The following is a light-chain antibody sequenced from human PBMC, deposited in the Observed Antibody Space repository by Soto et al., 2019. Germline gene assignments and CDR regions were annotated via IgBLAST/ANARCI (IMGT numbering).Light chain of an antibody. J-gene: IGKJ5*01. Sequence: DIQMTQSPSPLSASVGDRVTITCRASPNINNWLAWYQQKRGKAPNLLIYGASTLESGVPSRFSGSGFGTEFALTISSLQPDDFATYYCQQYSAWYTFGQGTRLEIK. V-gene: IGKV1-5*01. CDR3: QQYSAWYT. CDR2: GAS. CDR1: PNINNW.